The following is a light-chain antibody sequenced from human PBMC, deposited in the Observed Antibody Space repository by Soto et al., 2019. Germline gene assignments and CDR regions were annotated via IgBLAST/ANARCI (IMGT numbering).Light chain of an antibody. Sequence: DIVMTPSPLSLPVTPGEPASISCRSSQSLLHSNGYNYLDWYLQKPGQSPQLLIYLGSNRASGVPDRFSGSGSGTDFTLKISRVEAEYVGVYYCMQPLQSWTFGQGTKVEIK. CDR1: QSLLHSNGYNY. CDR3: MQPLQSWT. CDR2: LGS. J-gene: IGKJ1*01. V-gene: IGKV2-28*01.